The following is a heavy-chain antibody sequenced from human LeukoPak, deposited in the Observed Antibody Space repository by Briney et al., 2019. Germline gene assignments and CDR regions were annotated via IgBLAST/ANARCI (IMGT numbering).Heavy chain of an antibody. CDR1: GDSISGYY. V-gene: IGHV4-59*01. Sequence: PSETLSLTCTVSGDSISGYYWSRIRQPPGKGLEWIGYIHYSGSTDYNPSLKSRVTISVDTSKNQFSLKLTSVTAADTAVYYCARGAAATRDYWGQGILVTVSS. J-gene: IGHJ4*02. CDR2: IHYSGST. CDR3: ARGAAATRDY. D-gene: IGHD2-15*01.